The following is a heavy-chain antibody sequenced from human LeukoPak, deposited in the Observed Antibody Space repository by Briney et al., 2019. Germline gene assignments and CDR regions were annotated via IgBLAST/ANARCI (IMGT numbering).Heavy chain of an antibody. CDR2: IYYSGST. V-gene: IGHV4-59*01. Sequence: PSETLSLTCTVSGGSISSYYWSWIRQPPGKGLECIGYIYYSGSTNYNPSLKSRVTISVDTSKNQFSLKLSSVTAADTAVYYCAREDYGSGSYYNYWGQGTLVTVSS. CDR1: GGSISSYY. D-gene: IGHD3-10*01. J-gene: IGHJ4*02. CDR3: AREDYGSGSYYNY.